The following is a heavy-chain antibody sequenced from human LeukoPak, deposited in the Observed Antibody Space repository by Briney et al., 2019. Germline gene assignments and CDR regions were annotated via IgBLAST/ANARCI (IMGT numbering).Heavy chain of an antibody. J-gene: IGHJ3*02. CDR3: ARALSGDYRDAFDI. D-gene: IGHD4-11*01. CDR1: RFTFDDYG. V-gene: IGHV3-20*01. Sequence: GGSLRLSCAASRFTFDDYGMSWVRQAPGKGLEWVSGINWNGGSTGYADSVKGRFTISRDNAKNSLYLQMNSLRAEDTALCHCARALSGDYRDAFDIWGQGTMVTVSS. CDR2: INWNGGST.